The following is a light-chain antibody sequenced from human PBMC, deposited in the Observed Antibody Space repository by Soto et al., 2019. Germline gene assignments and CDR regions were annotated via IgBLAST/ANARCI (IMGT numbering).Light chain of an antibody. J-gene: IGKJ4*01. CDR3: QQRSNWPPS. Sequence: EILLTQSPATLSLSPGERATLSCRASQSVSGYLAWYQQKVGQAPRLLIYDASNRATGIPARFSGRGSGTDFTLTISSLKPEDFAVYYCQQRSNWPPSFGGGTKVEIK. V-gene: IGKV3-11*01. CDR1: QSVSGY. CDR2: DAS.